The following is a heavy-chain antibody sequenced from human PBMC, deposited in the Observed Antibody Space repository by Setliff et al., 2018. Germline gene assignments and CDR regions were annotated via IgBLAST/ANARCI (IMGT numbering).Heavy chain of an antibody. CDR2: LHTSGTT. V-gene: IGHV4-61*02. CDR3: ARDNTMVGATGY. J-gene: IGHJ4*02. D-gene: IGHD1-26*01. Sequence: SQTLSLTCAVSGGSITSGSYYWSWIRQPAGEGLEWIGRLHTSGTTVYNPSLKGRVTISADTSTNQFSLRLRSVTAADTAVYFCARDNTMVGATGYWGQGTLVTVSS. CDR1: GGSITSGSYY.